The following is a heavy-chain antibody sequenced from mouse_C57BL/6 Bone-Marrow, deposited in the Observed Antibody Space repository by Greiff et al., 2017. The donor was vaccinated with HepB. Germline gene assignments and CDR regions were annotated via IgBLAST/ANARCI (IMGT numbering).Heavy chain of an antibody. CDR1: GYTFTSYW. Sequence: QVHVKQSGAELVKPGASVKLSCKASGYTFTSYWMHWVKQRPGQGLEWIGMIHPNSGSTNYNEKFKSKATLTVDKSSSTAYMQLSSLTSEDSAVYYCARPNYYGSSSWFAYWGQGTLVTVSA. CDR2: IHPNSGST. J-gene: IGHJ3*01. V-gene: IGHV1-64*01. CDR3: ARPNYYGSSSWFAY. D-gene: IGHD1-1*01.